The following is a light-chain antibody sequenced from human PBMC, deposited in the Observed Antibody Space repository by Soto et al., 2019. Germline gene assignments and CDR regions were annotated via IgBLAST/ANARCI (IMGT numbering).Light chain of an antibody. CDR1: SSDVGGYNY. Sequence: QSVLTQPASVSGSPGQSITISCTGTSSDVGGYNYVSWYQQHPGKAPRLMIFEVSNRPSGVSIRFSGSKSGNTASLTISGLQAEDEADYYCSSYTSTSALPVFAGGTKVTV. CDR2: EVS. V-gene: IGLV2-14*01. CDR3: SSYTSTSALPV. J-gene: IGLJ3*02.